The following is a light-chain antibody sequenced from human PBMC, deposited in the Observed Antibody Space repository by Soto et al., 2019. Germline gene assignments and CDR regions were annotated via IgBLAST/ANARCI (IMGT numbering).Light chain of an antibody. CDR1: QSISTL. CDR3: QQSYSTPRT. Sequence: DIQMTQSPSSLSASVGDRVTITCRASQSISTLLNWYQQKPGKAPKLLIYAASSLHSGVPSRFSGDGSGTDFTLTISSLQPEDFATYYCQQSYSTPRTFGQGTKLEIK. CDR2: AAS. J-gene: IGKJ2*01. V-gene: IGKV1-39*01.